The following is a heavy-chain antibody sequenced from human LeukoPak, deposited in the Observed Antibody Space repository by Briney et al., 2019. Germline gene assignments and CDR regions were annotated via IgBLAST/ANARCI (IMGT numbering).Heavy chain of an antibody. CDR3: ARDGGYYDSSGINYYYYGMDV. CDR2: ISTSNGNT. D-gene: IGHD3-22*01. J-gene: IGHJ6*02. Sequence: APVKLSCKASGYTFTSYGISRVRQAPGPGLEWMGWISTSNGNTNYAQKLQCRVTMTTDTSTSTAYMELRSLRSDDTAVYYCARDGGYYDSSGINYYYYGMDVWGQGTTVTVSS. CDR1: GYTFTSYG. V-gene: IGHV1-18*01.